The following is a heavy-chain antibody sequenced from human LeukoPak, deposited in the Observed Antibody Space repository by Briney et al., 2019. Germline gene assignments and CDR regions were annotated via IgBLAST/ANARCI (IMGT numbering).Heavy chain of an antibody. Sequence: GESLRLSCAASGFTFSSYGMHWVRQAPGKGLEWAAVISTDGSNKYYADSVKGRFTISRDNSKNTLYLQMNSLRAEDTAVYYCAKGLLGYCSGGSCYPHDYWGQGTLVTVSS. D-gene: IGHD2-15*01. CDR1: GFTFSSYG. CDR2: ISTDGSNK. V-gene: IGHV3-30*18. J-gene: IGHJ4*02. CDR3: AKGLLGYCSGGSCYPHDY.